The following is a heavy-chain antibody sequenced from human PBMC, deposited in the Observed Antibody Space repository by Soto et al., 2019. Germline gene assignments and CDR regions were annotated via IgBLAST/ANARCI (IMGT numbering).Heavy chain of an antibody. CDR3: ATIAAAEHDY. V-gene: IGHV1-69*02. CDR1: GGTFSSYT. J-gene: IGHJ4*02. CDR2: IIPILGIA. D-gene: IGHD6-13*01. Sequence: QVQLVQSGAEVKKPGSSVKVSCKASGGTFSSYTISWVRQAPGQGREWMGRIIPILGIANSAQKFQGRVTMPADKSTSTAYMELSSLRSEDTAVYYCATIAAAEHDYWGQGTLVTVSS.